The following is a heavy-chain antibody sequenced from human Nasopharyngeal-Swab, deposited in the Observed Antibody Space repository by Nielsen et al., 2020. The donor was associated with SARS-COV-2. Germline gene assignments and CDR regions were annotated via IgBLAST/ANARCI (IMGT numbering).Heavy chain of an antibody. CDR3: ARGYSGYDDAFDF. V-gene: IGHV3-30*07. J-gene: IGHJ3*01. D-gene: IGHD5-12*01. Sequence: DSVKGRFTSSRDNSKNTLYMRLNSLRANDTAVFYCARGYSGYDDAFDFWCQGTMVTVSS.